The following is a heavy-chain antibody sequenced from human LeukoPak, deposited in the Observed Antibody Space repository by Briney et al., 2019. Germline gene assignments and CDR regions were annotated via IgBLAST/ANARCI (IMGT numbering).Heavy chain of an antibody. D-gene: IGHD3-10*01. CDR1: GYTFTGYH. J-gene: IGHJ4*02. CDR2: INPNSGGT. CDR3: ARVAGYGSGSYIDY. V-gene: IGHV1-2*02. Sequence: ASVKVSCKASGYTFTGYHMHWVRQAPGQGLEWMGWINPNSGGTNYAQKFQGRVTMTRDTSISTAYMELSRLRSDDTAVYYCARVAGYGSGSYIDYWGQGTLVTVSS.